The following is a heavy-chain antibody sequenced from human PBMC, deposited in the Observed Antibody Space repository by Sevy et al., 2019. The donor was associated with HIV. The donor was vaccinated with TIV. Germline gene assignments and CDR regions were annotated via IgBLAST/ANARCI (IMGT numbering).Heavy chain of an antibody. Sequence: ASVKVSCKASGYTFSRSVITWVRQAPGQGLEWMGWISTYNGKTNYAQKFQDRVTMTTETSTNTAYMGLGSLRSDDTAIYFCARGRGIAVAGGGYYSDYWGQGSLVTVSS. V-gene: IGHV1-18*04. D-gene: IGHD6-19*01. J-gene: IGHJ4*02. CDR3: ARGRGIAVAGGGYYSDY. CDR1: GYTFSRSV. CDR2: ISTYNGKT.